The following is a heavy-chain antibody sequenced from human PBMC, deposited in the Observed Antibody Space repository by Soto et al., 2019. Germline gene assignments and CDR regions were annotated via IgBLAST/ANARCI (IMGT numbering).Heavy chain of an antibody. D-gene: IGHD6-13*01. V-gene: IGHV1-69*13. Sequence: GASVKVSCKASGGTFSSYAISWVRQAPGQGLEWMGGIIPIFGTANYAQKFQGRVTITADESTSTAHMELSSLRSEDTAVYYCARRYSSSWYSDYYYYGMDVWGQGTTVTVSS. CDR1: GGTFSSYA. J-gene: IGHJ6*02. CDR3: ARRYSSSWYSDYYYYGMDV. CDR2: IIPIFGTA.